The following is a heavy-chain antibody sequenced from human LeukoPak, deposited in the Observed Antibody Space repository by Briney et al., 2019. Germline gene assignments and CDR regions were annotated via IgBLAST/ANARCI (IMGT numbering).Heavy chain of an antibody. J-gene: IGHJ4*02. CDR1: GGSISSGGYY. Sequence: SETLSLTCTVSGGSISSGGYYWSWIRQHPGKGLEWIGYINYSGSTYYNPSLKSRVTISVDTSKNQFSLKLSSVTAADTAVYYCARHSRPYYYDSSGYTYFDYWGQGTLVTVSS. D-gene: IGHD3-22*01. CDR3: ARHSRPYYYDSSGYTYFDY. V-gene: IGHV4-31*03. CDR2: INYSGST.